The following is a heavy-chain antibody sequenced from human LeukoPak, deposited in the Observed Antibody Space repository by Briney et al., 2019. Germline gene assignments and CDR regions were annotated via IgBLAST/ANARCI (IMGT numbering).Heavy chain of an antibody. CDR1: GDSIGNYF. CDR2: FFPGGGA. Sequence: SETLSLTCTFTGDSIGNYFWTWIRQPAGKGLEWIGRFFPGGGATNNPPHKSRVTLSLGTSKSQFSLKLTPVTAADTAVYYCARSSGGNTPYDYWGQSTLVTVSS. V-gene: IGHV4-4*07. J-gene: IGHJ4*02. D-gene: IGHD4-23*01. CDR3: ARSSGGNTPYDY.